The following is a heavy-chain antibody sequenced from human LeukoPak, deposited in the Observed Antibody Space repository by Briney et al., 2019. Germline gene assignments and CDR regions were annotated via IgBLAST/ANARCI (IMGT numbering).Heavy chain of an antibody. V-gene: IGHV3-21*01. Sequence: GGSLRLSCAASGFTFSSYSMNWVRQAQGKGLEWVSSISSSSSYIYYADSVKGRFTISRDNAKNSLYLQMNSLRAEDTAVYYCARDRDYYDSSGYYVEVLGSGYWGQGTLVTVSS. CDR2: ISSSSSYI. D-gene: IGHD3-22*01. CDR1: GFTFSSYS. CDR3: ARDRDYYDSSGYYVEVLGSGY. J-gene: IGHJ4*02.